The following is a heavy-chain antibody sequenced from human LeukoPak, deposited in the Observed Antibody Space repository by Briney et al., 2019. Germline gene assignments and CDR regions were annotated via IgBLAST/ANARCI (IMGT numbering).Heavy chain of an antibody. V-gene: IGHV4-34*01. J-gene: IGHJ5*02. CDR3: ARDSVRSSSWYSGEDNWFDP. CDR1: GGSFSGYY. D-gene: IGHD6-13*01. Sequence: PSETLSLTCAVYGGSFSGYYWSWIRQPPGKGLEWIGEINHSGSTNYNPSLKGRVTISVDTSKNQFSLKLSSVTAADTAVYYCARDSVRSSSWYSGEDNWFDPWGQGTLVTVSS. CDR2: INHSGST.